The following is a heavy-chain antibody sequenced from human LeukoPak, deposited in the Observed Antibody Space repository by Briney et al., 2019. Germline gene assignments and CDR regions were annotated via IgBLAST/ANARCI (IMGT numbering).Heavy chain of an antibody. CDR2: ISAYNGNT. CDR1: GGTFSSYA. D-gene: IGHD2-15*01. CDR3: ARGGGYCSGGSCYGGYYYYYMDV. Sequence: ASVKVSCKASGGTFSSYAISWVRQAPGQGLEWMGWISAYNGNTNYAQKLQGRVTMTTDTSTSTAYMELRSLRSDDTAVYYCARGGGYCSGGSCYGGYYYYYMDVWGKGTTVTVSS. V-gene: IGHV1-18*01. J-gene: IGHJ6*03.